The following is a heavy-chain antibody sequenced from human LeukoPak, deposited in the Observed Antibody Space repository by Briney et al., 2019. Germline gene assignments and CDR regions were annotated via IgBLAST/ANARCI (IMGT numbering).Heavy chain of an antibody. V-gene: IGHV3-23*01. Sequence: GGSLRLSCAASGFTFRNYAMSWVRQAPGKGLEWVSGISGGGGGTYYADSVKGRFTISRDNAKNSLYLQMNSLRAEDTAVYYCARVKVGTTNRFDYWGQGTLVTVSS. D-gene: IGHD1-26*01. CDR2: ISGGGGGT. CDR3: ARVKVGTTNRFDY. J-gene: IGHJ4*02. CDR1: GFTFRNYA.